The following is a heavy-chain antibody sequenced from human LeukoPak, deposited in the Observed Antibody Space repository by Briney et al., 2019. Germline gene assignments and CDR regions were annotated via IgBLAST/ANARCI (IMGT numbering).Heavy chain of an antibody. D-gene: IGHD6-13*01. CDR3: AKGIAAAGPYYYYGMDV. Sequence: GRSLRLSCAASGFTFDDCAMHWVRHAPGKGLEWVSGINWSSGNIGYADSVRGRFTISRDNAKNSLYLQMNSLRPEDTALYYCAKGIAAAGPYYYYGMDVWGQGTTVTVSS. CDR2: INWSSGNI. CDR1: GFTFDDCA. V-gene: IGHV3-9*01. J-gene: IGHJ6*02.